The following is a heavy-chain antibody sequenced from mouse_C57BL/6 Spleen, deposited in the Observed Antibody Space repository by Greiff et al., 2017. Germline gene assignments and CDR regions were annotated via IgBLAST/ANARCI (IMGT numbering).Heavy chain of an antibody. CDR3: ARNSLWFAY. Sequence: VQLQQSGPELVKPGASVKISCKASGYSFTGYYMNWVKQSPEKSLEWIGEINPSTGGTTYNQKFKAKATLTVDKSSSTAYMQLKSLTSEDSAVYYCARNSLWFAYWGQGTLVTVSA. V-gene: IGHV1-42*01. J-gene: IGHJ3*01. CDR1: GYSFTGYY. CDR2: INPSTGGT.